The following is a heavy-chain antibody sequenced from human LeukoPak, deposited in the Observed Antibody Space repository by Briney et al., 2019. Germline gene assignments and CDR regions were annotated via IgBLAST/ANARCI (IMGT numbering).Heavy chain of an antibody. CDR2: IYSDSKT. CDR3: ANRMTF. Sequence: GGSLRLSCAASGVTVSRDYMSWVRQAPGKGLEWVSVIYSDSKTYYADSVKGRFTISRHNSKNTLFLQMDSLRTEDTAIYYCANRMTFGGQGTLVTVSS. CDR1: GVTVSRDY. J-gene: IGHJ4*02. V-gene: IGHV3-53*04. D-gene: IGHD2/OR15-2a*01.